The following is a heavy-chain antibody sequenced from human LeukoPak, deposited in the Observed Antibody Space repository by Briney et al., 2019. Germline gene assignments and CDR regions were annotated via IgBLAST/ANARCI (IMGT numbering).Heavy chain of an antibody. CDR1: GFTFSTYG. D-gene: IGHD1-26*01. Sequence: PGGSLRLSCEASGFTFSTYGMHWVRQAPGKGLEWVAIISFDENNKYYADSVKGRFTISRDNSKNTLYLQMNSLRLEDTAVYYCANGGSYFFDYWGQGTLVTVSS. J-gene: IGHJ4*02. CDR3: ANGGSYFFDY. CDR2: ISFDENNK. V-gene: IGHV3-30*18.